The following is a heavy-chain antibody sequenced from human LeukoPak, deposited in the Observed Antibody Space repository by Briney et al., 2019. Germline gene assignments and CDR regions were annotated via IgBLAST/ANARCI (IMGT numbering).Heavy chain of an antibody. Sequence: GGSLRLSCTASGVTFCSYHMHWVRQAPGKGLEWVADISTDGKQTYYAHSVKGLFIISTDNSNTTLSLQINSLRPHDTAFYYCASDYYYVSVSYPSFEYWGQGTLVTVSS. CDR2: ISTDGKQT. V-gene: IGHV3-30*04. CDR1: GVTFCSYH. CDR3: ASDYYYVSVSYPSFEY. J-gene: IGHJ4*02. D-gene: IGHD3-10*01.